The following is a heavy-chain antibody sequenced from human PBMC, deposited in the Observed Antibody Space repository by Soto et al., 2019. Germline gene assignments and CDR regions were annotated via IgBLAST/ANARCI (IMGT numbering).Heavy chain of an antibody. CDR1: GGSIISSSYY. CDR3: ARQGPHGANWVRYFDS. Sequence: PSETLSLTCTVSGGSIISSSYYWVWIRQPPGKGLEWIGSIYYSGSTYYNPSLKSRVTISVDTSKNQFSLKLSSVTAADTAVYYCARQGPHGANWVRYFDSWGQGTLVTVSS. J-gene: IGHJ4*02. V-gene: IGHV4-39*01. D-gene: IGHD7-27*01. CDR2: IYYSGST.